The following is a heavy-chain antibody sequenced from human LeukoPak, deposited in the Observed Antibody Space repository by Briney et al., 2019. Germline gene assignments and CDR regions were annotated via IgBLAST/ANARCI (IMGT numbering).Heavy chain of an antibody. CDR2: ISYGGSNK. D-gene: IGHD1-26*01. V-gene: IGHV3-30*04. CDR1: GFTFSSYA. J-gene: IGHJ4*02. Sequence: GRSLRLSCAASGFTFSSYAMHWVRQAPGKGLEWVAVISYGGSNKYYADSVKGRFTISRDNSKNTLYLQMNSLRAEDTAVYYCASGERERRFDYWGQGTLVTVSS. CDR3: ASGERERRFDY.